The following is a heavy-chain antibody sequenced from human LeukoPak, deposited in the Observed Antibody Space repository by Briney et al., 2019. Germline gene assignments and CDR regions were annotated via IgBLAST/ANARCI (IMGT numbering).Heavy chain of an antibody. CDR1: GGSINSYF. Sequence: PSETLSLTCTVSGGSINSYFWSWIRQPPGKGLEWIGYIYHSGSTNSNPSLKSRVTISMDTSENQFSLKLTSVTAADTAVYYCATDGEDSSGWFVEIWGQGTIGTVYS. CDR3: ATDGEDSSGWFVEI. V-gene: IGHV4-59*01. D-gene: IGHD6-19*01. J-gene: IGHJ3*02. CDR2: IYHSGST.